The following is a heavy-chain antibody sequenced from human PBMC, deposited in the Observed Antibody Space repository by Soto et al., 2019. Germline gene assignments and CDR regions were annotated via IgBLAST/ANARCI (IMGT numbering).Heavy chain of an antibody. CDR2: INHSGST. CDR1: GGSFSGYY. CDR3: ARYSSSWLGRYYYYYGMDV. D-gene: IGHD6-13*01. Sequence: ETLSLTCAVYGGSFSGYYWSWIRQPPGKGLEWIGEINHSGSTNYNPSLKSRVTISVDTSKNQFSLKLSSVTAADTAVYYCARYSSSWLGRYYYYYGMDVWGQGTTVTVSS. J-gene: IGHJ6*02. V-gene: IGHV4-34*01.